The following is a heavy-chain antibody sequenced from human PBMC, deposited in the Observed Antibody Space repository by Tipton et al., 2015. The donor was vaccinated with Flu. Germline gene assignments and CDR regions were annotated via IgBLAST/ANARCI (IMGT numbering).Heavy chain of an antibody. D-gene: IGHD6-6*01. Sequence: TLSLTCTVSGVSITTYYWSWIRQPPGRGLEWIGYIYYSGTTKYNPSLRSGVTMSLDTSQNQFSLKLNSVTAADTAVYYCTSGPSSSSGAWFDPWGQGTLVTVSS. CDR1: GVSITTYY. CDR2: IYYSGTT. J-gene: IGHJ5*02. CDR3: TSGPSSSSGAWFDP. V-gene: IGHV4-59*01.